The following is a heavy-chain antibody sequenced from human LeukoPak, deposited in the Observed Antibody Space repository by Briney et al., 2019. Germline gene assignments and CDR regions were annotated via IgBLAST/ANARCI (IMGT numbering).Heavy chain of an antibody. CDR3: ARDTYSSGWSPTAGAFDY. D-gene: IGHD6-19*01. V-gene: IGHV3-33*01. CDR2: IWYDGSNK. CDR1: GFTFRNYG. Sequence: PGRSLRLSCTASGFTFRNYGMNWVRQAPGKGLEWVAVIWYDGSNKYYADSVKGRFTISRDNSKNTLYLQMNSLRAEDTAVYYCARDTYSSGWSPTAGAFDYWGQGTLVTVSS. J-gene: IGHJ4*02.